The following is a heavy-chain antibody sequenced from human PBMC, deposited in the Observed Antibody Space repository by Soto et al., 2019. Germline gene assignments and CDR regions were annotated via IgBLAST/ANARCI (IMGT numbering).Heavy chain of an antibody. CDR2: INHSGST. D-gene: IGHD5-18*01. CDR1: GGSFSGYY. J-gene: IGHJ4*02. V-gene: IGHV4-34*01. Sequence: SETLSLTCAVYGGSFSGYYWSWIRQPPGKGLEWIGEINHSGSTNYNPSLKSRVTISVDTSKNQFSLKLSSVTAADTAVYYCVRVRNDGYSYGNSFDYWGQGTLVTVSS. CDR3: VRVRNDGYSYGNSFDY.